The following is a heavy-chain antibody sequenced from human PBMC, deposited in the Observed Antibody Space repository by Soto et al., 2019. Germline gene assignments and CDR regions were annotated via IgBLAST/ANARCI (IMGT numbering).Heavy chain of an antibody. CDR2: INPSGGTT. CDR3: ASAVTVVITWAFDY. V-gene: IGHV1-46*01. CDR1: GYIFTSYY. D-gene: IGHD3-22*01. J-gene: IGHJ4*02. Sequence: ASVKVSCKASGYIFTSYYIHWVRQAPGQGLEWMGLINPSGGTTNYAQKFQGRVTMTRDTSTSTVYMELSSLRSEDTAVYYCASAVTVVITWAFDYWGQGTPVTVSS.